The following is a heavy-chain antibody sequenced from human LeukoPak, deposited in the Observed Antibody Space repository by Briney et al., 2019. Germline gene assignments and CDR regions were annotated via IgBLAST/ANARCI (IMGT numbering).Heavy chain of an antibody. CDR1: GFTFSSYA. V-gene: IGHV3-30-3*01. CDR2: ISYDGSNK. J-gene: IGHJ4*02. D-gene: IGHD2-15*01. Sequence: GGSLRLSCAASGFTFSSYAMHWVRQAPGKGLEWVAVISYDGSNKYYADSVKGRFTISRDNSKNTLYLQMNSLRAEDTAVYYCARDRGRADIVIDHWGQGTLVTVSS. CDR3: ARDRGRADIVIDH.